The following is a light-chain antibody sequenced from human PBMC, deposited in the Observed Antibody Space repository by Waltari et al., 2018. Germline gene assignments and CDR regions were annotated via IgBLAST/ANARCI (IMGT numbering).Light chain of an antibody. J-gene: IGLJ3*02. CDR3: SSYTSSRTVV. CDR2: DVN. V-gene: IGLV2-14*03. Sequence: QSALAQPASVSGSPGQSITISCTGTSSDVGGYNYVSWYQQHPDKAPRLLVYDVNTRPSGVSDRCSGSKSVNTASLTSSGLQAEDEADYFCSSYTSSRTVVFGGGTKLTVL. CDR1: SSDVGGYNY.